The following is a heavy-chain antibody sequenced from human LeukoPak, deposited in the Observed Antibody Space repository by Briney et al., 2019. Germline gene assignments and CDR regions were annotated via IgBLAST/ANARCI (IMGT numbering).Heavy chain of an antibody. V-gene: IGHV3-30*02. CDR3: ARGITMIVATQYFQH. D-gene: IGHD3-22*01. CDR2: IRYDGSNK. J-gene: IGHJ1*01. Sequence: PGGSLRLSCAASGFTFSSYGMHWVRPAPGKGLEWVAFIRYDGSNKYYADSVKGRFTISRDNSKNTLYLQMNSLRAEDTAVYYCARGITMIVATQYFQHWGQGTLVTVSS. CDR1: GFTFSSYG.